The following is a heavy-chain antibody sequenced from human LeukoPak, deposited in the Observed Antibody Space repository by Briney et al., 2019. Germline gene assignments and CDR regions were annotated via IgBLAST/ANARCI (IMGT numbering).Heavy chain of an antibody. CDR1: GFTFSSYN. CDR2: ISTSSSYI. V-gene: IGHV3-21*01. D-gene: IGHD1-26*01. Sequence: GGSLRLSCAASGFTFSSYNMNWVRQAPGKGLEWVSSISTSSSYIYYADSVKGRFTISRDNAKNSLYLQMNGLRAEDTAVYYCARDQWELAWGQGTLVTVSS. J-gene: IGHJ5*02. CDR3: ARDQWELA.